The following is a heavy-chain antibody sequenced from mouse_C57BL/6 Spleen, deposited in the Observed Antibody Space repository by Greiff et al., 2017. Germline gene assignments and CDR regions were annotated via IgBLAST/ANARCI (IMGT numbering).Heavy chain of an antibody. CDR1: GYTFTSYG. CDR3: AREELLRY. D-gene: IGHD1-1*01. Sequence: VKLVESGAELARPGASVKLSCKASGYTFTSYGISWVKQRTGQGLEWIGEIYPRSGNTYYNEKFKGKATLTADKSSSTAYMELRSLTSEDSAVYFCAREELLRYWGQGTLVTVSA. J-gene: IGHJ3*01. CDR2: IYPRSGNT. V-gene: IGHV1-81*01.